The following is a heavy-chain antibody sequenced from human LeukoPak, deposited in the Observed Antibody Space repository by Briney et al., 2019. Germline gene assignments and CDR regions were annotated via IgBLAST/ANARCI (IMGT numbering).Heavy chain of an antibody. J-gene: IGHJ4*02. V-gene: IGHV3-48*01. D-gene: IGHD6-13*01. CDR2: ISSSSSTI. Sequence: GGSLRLSCAASGFTFSSYSMNWVRQAPGKGLEGVSYISSSSSTIYYADSVKGRFTISRDNAKNSLYLQMNSLRAEDTAVYYCASYSSSWYLLDWGQGTLVTVSS. CDR1: GFTFSSYS. CDR3: ASYSSSWYLLD.